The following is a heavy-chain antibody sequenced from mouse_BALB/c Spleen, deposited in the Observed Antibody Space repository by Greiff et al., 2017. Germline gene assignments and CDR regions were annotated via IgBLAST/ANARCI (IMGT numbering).Heavy chain of an antibody. V-gene: IGHV1-9*01. D-gene: IGHD3-1*01. Sequence: VQLQESGAELMKPGASVKISCKATGYTFSSYWIEWVKQRPGHGLEWIGEILPGSGSTNYNEKFKGKATFTADTSSNTAYMQLSSLTSEDSAVYYCASPSAWFAYWGQGTLVTVSA. J-gene: IGHJ3*01. CDR3: ASPSAWFAY. CDR2: ILPGSGST. CDR1: GYTFSSYW.